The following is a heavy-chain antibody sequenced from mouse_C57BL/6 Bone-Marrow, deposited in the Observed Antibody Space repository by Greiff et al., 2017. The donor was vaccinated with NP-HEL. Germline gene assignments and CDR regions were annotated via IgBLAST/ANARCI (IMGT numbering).Heavy chain of an antibody. Sequence: EVQLVESGGDLVKPGGSLKLSCAASGFTFSSYGMSWVRQTPDKRLEWVATISSGGSYTYYPDSVKGRFTISRDNAKNTLYLQMSSLKSEDTAMYYCARKGIYYDYDRYFDVWGTGTTVTVSS. V-gene: IGHV5-6*01. CDR3: ARKGIYYDYDRYFDV. J-gene: IGHJ1*03. CDR2: ISSGGSYT. CDR1: GFTFSSYG. D-gene: IGHD2-4*01.